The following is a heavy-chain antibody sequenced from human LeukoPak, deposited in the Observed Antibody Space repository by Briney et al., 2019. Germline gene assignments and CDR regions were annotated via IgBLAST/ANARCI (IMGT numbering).Heavy chain of an antibody. D-gene: IGHD5-18*01. CDR2: ISYDGSNK. J-gene: IGHJ4*02. Sequence: PGRSLRLSCAASGFTFSSYAMHWVRQAPGKGLEWVAVISYDGSNKYYAGSVKGRFTISRDNSKNTLYLQMNSLRAEDTAVYYCQGRAMVTNDYWGQGTLVTVSS. CDR3: QGRAMVTNDY. V-gene: IGHV3-30-3*01. CDR1: GFTFSSYA.